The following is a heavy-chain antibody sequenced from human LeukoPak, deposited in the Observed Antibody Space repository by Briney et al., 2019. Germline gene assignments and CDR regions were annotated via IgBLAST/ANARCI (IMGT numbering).Heavy chain of an antibody. CDR2: IKEDGSDK. CDR1: GFTFSNYW. Sequence: GGSLRLSCAASGFTFSNYWMDWVRQSPGKGLEWVANIKEDGSDKYYVDSVKGRLTISRDNAKNSLYLQMNSLRAEDTAVYYCARNSGWFRFDYWGQGTLVTVSS. J-gene: IGHJ4*02. V-gene: IGHV3-7*03. CDR3: ARNSGWFRFDY. D-gene: IGHD6-19*01.